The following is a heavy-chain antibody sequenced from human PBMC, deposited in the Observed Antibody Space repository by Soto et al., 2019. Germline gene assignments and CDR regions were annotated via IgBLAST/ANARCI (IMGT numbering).Heavy chain of an antibody. CDR1: GGSINSDGYY. CDR3: ARDSLDSSGNFMRHPDAFDV. D-gene: IGHD3-22*01. J-gene: IGHJ3*01. Sequence: QVQLQESGPGLVKPSQTLSLTCTVSGGSINSDGYYWSWIRQHPGKGLEWIGYIHYSGNTYYNPSLKSRITISIDTSKNQFSVQLSSVTVADTAVYFCARDSLDSSGNFMRHPDAFDVWGQGTGVAVSS. CDR2: IHYSGNT. V-gene: IGHV4-31*03.